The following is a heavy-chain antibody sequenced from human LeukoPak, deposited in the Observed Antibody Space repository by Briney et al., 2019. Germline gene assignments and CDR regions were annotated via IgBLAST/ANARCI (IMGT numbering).Heavy chain of an antibody. D-gene: IGHD4-17*01. CDR1: GGSLSGYY. Sequence: SSETLSLTCAVYGGSLSGYYWSWIRQPPGKGLEWIGEINHSGSTNYNPSLKSRVTISVDTSKNQFSLKLSSVTAADTAVYYCARAVARGLRTPYYWGQGTLVTVSS. CDR2: INHSGST. CDR3: ARAVARGLRTPYY. V-gene: IGHV4-34*01. J-gene: IGHJ4*02.